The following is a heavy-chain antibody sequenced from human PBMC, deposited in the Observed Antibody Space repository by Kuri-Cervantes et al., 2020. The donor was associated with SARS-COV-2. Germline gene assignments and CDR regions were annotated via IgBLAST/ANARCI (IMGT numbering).Heavy chain of an antibody. D-gene: IGHD3-3*01. CDR1: GYSISSGYY. CDR3: ARLEGLYDFWSGYQYYFDY. Sequence: ESLKISCTVSGYSISSGYYWSWIRQPPGKGLEWIGYIYYSGSTNYNPSLKSRVTISVDTSKNQFSLKLSSVTAADTAVYYCARLEGLYDFWSGYQYYFDYWGQGTLVTVSS. J-gene: IGHJ4*02. CDR2: IYYSGST. V-gene: IGHV4-61*01.